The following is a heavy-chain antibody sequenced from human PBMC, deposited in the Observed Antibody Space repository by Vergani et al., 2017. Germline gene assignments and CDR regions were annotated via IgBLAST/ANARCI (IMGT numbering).Heavy chain of an antibody. CDR2: ISSSGSTI. CDR1: GGSFSGYY. J-gene: IGHJ4*02. Sequence: QVQLQQWGAGLLKPSETLSLTCAVYGGSFSGYYWSWIRQPPGKGLEWVSYISSSGSTIYYADSVKGRFTISRDNAKNSLYLQMNSLRAEDTAVYYCARGAHVLLWFGESFDYWGQGTLVTVSS. D-gene: IGHD3-10*01. V-gene: IGHV3-11*01. CDR3: ARGAHVLLWFGESFDY.